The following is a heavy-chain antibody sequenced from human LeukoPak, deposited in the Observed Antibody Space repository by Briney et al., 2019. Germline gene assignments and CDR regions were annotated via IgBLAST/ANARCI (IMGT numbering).Heavy chain of an antibody. CDR2: IDPSDSYT. CDR1: GYSFTSYW. V-gene: IGHV5-10-1*01. CDR3: ARQDSQFCSGGSCYSSKPGNWFDP. D-gene: IGHD2-15*01. J-gene: IGHJ5*02. Sequence: GESLKISCKGSGYSFTSYWISWVRRMPGKGLEWMGRIDPSDSYTNYSPSFQGHVTISADKSISTAYLQWSSLKASDTAMYYCARQDSQFCSGGSCYSSKPGNWFDPWGQGTPVTVSS.